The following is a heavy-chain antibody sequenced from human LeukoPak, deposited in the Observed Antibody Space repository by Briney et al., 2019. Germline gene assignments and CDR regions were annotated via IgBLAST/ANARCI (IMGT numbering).Heavy chain of an antibody. J-gene: IGHJ4*02. D-gene: IGHD3-3*01. CDR2: IHSSGSTM. CDR1: GFTFSSYN. V-gene: IGHV3-48*04. Sequence: GGSLRLSCAASGFTFSSYNMHWVRLAPGRGLEWVSYIHSSGSTMHYGDSVKGRFTISRDNAKNSLYLQMNSLRAEDTAVYYCAREPYYDFWSGPPESFDYWGQGTLVTVSS. CDR3: AREPYYDFWSGPPESFDY.